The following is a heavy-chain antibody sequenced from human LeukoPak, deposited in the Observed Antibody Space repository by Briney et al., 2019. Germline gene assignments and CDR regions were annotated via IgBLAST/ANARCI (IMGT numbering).Heavy chain of an antibody. J-gene: IGHJ3*02. D-gene: IGHD3-9*01. CDR1: GGSFSGYY. V-gene: IGHV4-34*01. Sequence: PSETLSLTCAVYGGSFSGYYWSWIRQPPGKGLEWIGEINHSGSTNYNPSLKSRVTISVDTSKNQLSLKLSSVTAADTAVCYCARGGRYSIWGQGTMVTVSS. CDR3: ARGGRYSI. CDR2: INHSGST.